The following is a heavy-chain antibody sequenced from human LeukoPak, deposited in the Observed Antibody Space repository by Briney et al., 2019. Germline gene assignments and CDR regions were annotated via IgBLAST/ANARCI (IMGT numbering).Heavy chain of an antibody. CDR1: GGSFSGYY. D-gene: IGHD3-3*01. CDR2: INHSGST. Sequence: SETLSLTCAVYGGSFSGYYWSWIRQPPGKGLEWIGEINHSGSTNYNPSLKSRVTILVDTSKNQFSLKLSSVTAADTAVYYCARGLPYYDFWSGYYPYFDYWGQGTLVTVSS. J-gene: IGHJ4*02. CDR3: ARGLPYYDFWSGYYPYFDY. V-gene: IGHV4-34*01.